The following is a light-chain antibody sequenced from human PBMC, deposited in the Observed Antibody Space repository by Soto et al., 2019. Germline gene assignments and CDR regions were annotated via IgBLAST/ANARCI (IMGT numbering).Light chain of an antibody. CDR2: GAT. V-gene: IGKV3-15*01. CDR1: QSISGN. J-gene: IGKJ1*01. Sequence: EVVMTQSPATLSLFPGERATLSCRASQSISGNLAWYQQKPGQAPRLLIHGATTRATGIPSRFSGSRSGTEFTLTISSLQPDDFATYYCQQYNSYSWTFGQGTKVDIK. CDR3: QQYNSYSWT.